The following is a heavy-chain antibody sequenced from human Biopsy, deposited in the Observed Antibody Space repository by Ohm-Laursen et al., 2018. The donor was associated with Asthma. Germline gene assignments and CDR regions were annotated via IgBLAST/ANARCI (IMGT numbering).Heavy chain of an antibody. CDR3: ARCQVGYSSGWSLLLKKIYYSGMDV. V-gene: IGHV1-69*01. J-gene: IGHJ6*02. CDR1: GGTFSSFA. CDR2: IMTVFGTT. D-gene: IGHD6-19*01. Sequence: ASSVKVSCKAPGGTFSSFAISWVRQAPGQGLEWLGGIMTVFGTTNYAQKFQGRVTITADESTSTAYMEVTSLRSEDTAIYYCARCQVGYSSGWSLLLKKIYYSGMDVWGQGTAVTVSS.